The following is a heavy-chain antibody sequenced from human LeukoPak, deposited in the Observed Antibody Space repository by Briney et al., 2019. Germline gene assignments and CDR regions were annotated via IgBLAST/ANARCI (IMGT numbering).Heavy chain of an antibody. CDR1: GFTFSSYG. J-gene: IGHJ4*02. CDR3: AKVTYGSGTYGDFDY. V-gene: IGHV3-23*01. Sequence: GGTLRLSCAGSGFTFSSYGMSWVRQAPGKGLEWVSCIRGSGTSTYYADSVKGRFTISRDNSKNTLYLQMNSLRAEDTAVYYCAKVTYGSGTYGDFDYWGQGTLVTVSS. CDR2: IRGSGTST. D-gene: IGHD3-10*01.